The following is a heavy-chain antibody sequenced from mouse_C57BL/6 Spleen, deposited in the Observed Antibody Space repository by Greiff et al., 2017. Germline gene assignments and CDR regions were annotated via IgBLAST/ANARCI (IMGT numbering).Heavy chain of an antibody. CDR1: GFTFSDYY. D-gene: IGHD2-4*01. CDR2: INYDGSST. Sequence: EVQRVESEGGLVQPGSSMKLSCTASGFTFSDYYMAWVRQVPEKGLEWVANINYDGSSTYYLDSLKSRFIISRDNAKNILYLQMSSLKSEDTATYYCARVEDDYDGSSYWYFDVWGTGTTVTVSS. V-gene: IGHV5-16*01. CDR3: ARVEDDYDGSSYWYFDV. J-gene: IGHJ1*03.